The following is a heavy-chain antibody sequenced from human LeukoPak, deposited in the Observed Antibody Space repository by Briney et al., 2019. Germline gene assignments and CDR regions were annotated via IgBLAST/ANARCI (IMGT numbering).Heavy chain of an antibody. J-gene: IGHJ4*02. Sequence: QPGGSLRLSCAASGFTFDDYARHWVRQAPGKGLEWVSGISWNSGSIGYADSVKGRFTISRDNAKNSLYLQMNSLRAEDTALYYCAKDMTGHRALDYWGQGTLVTVSS. CDR1: GFTFDDYA. CDR3: AKDMTGHRALDY. CDR2: ISWNSGSI. D-gene: IGHD2-21*01. V-gene: IGHV3-9*01.